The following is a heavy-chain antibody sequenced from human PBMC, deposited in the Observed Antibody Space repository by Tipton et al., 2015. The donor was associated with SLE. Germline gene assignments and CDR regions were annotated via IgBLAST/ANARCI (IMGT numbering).Heavy chain of an antibody. CDR2: INPNSGAT. V-gene: IGHV1-2*02. J-gene: IGHJ6*02. Sequence: QSGAEVKKPGASVKVSCKASTYFIHWLRQAPGQGLEWMGWINPNSGATNYAQKFQGSVTMTRDTSISTAYMELSRLRSDDTAVYYCATDQVSATITTYLYNCGMPVWAPVHTV. CDR1: TYF. D-gene: IGHD3-3*01. CDR3: ATDQVSATITTYLYNCGMPV.